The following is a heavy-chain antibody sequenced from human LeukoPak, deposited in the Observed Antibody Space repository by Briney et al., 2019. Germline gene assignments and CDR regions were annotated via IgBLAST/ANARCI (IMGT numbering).Heavy chain of an antibody. CDR3: ARGSIAMATSTWFDP. V-gene: IGHV4-59*01. CDR1: GDSISNYY. CDR2: IYYRGNT. D-gene: IGHD5-18*01. Sequence: SETLSLTCAVSGDSISNYYWSWIRQPPGKGLEWIGYIYYRGNTNCNPSLKSRVTISVDTSKNQFSLELNSLTAADTAVYYCARGSIAMATSTWFDPWGQGTLVIVSS. J-gene: IGHJ5*02.